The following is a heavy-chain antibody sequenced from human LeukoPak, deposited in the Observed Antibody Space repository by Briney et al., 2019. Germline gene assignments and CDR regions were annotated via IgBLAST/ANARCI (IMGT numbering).Heavy chain of an antibody. D-gene: IGHD5-18*01. CDR3: AREYSPSGYNFGSTDY. J-gene: IGHJ4*02. V-gene: IGHV1-2*02. CDR1: GYTFTDYF. Sequence: ASVKVSCKASGYTFTDYFIHWVRQAPGQGLEWMGWINPNSGGTNSAQHFQGRVTMTRDTSISTAYMELSWLRSDDTAVYYCAREYSPSGYNFGSTDYWGQGTLVTVSS. CDR2: INPNSGGT.